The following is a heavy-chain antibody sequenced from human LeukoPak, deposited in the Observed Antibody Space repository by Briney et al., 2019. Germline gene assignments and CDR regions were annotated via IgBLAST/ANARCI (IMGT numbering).Heavy chain of an antibody. CDR3: ARGSIPRGVDY. CDR2: INAYNGDT. J-gene: IGHJ4*02. Sequence: ASVKVSCKTSGYTFTYFGINWVRQAPGQGLEWMGWINAYNGDTNYAQKLQGRVTMTTDTSTSTAYMEMRSLRSDDTAVYYCARGSIPRGVDYWGQGTLVTVSS. CDR1: GYTFTYFG. V-gene: IGHV1-18*01. D-gene: IGHD3-10*01.